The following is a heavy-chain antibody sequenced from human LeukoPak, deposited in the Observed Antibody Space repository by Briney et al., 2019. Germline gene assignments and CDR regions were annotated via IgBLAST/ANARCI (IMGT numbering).Heavy chain of an antibody. V-gene: IGHV1-8*01. CDR3: ARVRIAVAGVFDY. CDR1: GYTFTSYD. D-gene: IGHD6-19*01. CDR2: MNPNSGNT. J-gene: IGHJ4*02. Sequence: ASVKVSCKASGYTFTSYDINWVRQATGQGLEWMGWMNPNSGNTGYAQKFQGRVTMTRNTSISTAYMELSSLRSEDTAVYYCARVRIAVAGVFDYWGQGTLVTVSS.